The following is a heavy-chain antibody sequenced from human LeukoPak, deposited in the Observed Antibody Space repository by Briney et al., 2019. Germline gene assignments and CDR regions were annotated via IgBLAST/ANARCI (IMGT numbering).Heavy chain of an antibody. D-gene: IGHD5-18*01. V-gene: IGHV4-59*12. CDR1: GGSISSYY. CDR3: ARRWIQLSY. Sequence: SETLSLTCTVSGGSISSYYWSWIRQPPGKGLEWIGYIYYSGSTNYNPSLKSRVTISVDTSKNQFSLKLSSVTAADTAVYYCARRWIQLSYWGQGTLVTVSS. CDR2: IYYSGST. J-gene: IGHJ4*02.